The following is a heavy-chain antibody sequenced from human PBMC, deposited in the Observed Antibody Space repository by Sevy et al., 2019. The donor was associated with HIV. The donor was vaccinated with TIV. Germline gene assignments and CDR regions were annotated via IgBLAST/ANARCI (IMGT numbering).Heavy chain of an antibody. D-gene: IGHD1-1*01. V-gene: IGHV3-30-3*01. CDR3: ALERLSSNVAEYFQN. CDR1: GFIFNKCS. J-gene: IGHJ1*01. Sequence: GGSLRLSCAASGFIFNKCSLHWVRQAPGKGLEWVATISYDGSNKHYADSVKGRLTLSRDNSKNSLFLQMNSLRAEDTAVYYCALERLSSNVAEYFQNWGQGTLVTVSS. CDR2: ISYDGSNK.